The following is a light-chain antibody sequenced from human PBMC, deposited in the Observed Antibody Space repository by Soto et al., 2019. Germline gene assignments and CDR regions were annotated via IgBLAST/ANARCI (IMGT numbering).Light chain of an antibody. CDR3: QQYGSSSWT. CDR1: QSVATN. CDR2: GAS. V-gene: IGKV3-20*01. J-gene: IGKJ1*01. Sequence: VLTQSPATLSVSPGERATRSCRASQSVATNLAWYQQRPGQAPRLLIYGASRRATGIPDRFSGDGSGTEFSLTISRLEPEDSAVYYCQQYGSSSWTFGQGTKVDI.